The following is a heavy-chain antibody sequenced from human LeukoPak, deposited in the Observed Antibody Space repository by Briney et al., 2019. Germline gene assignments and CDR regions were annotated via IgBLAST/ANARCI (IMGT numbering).Heavy chain of an antibody. CDR1: GYSFTTYW. J-gene: IGHJ4*02. CDR2: ISPDDSEI. CDR3: ARHEGSGSYYSY. D-gene: IGHD1-26*01. V-gene: IGHV5-51*01. Sequence: GESLKISCKGSGYSFTTYWVAWVRQIPGRGLEWMGIISPDDSEIRYGPSFRGQVTISADKSISTAYLQWSRLKASDTAIYYCARHEGSGSYYSYWGQGTLVTVSS.